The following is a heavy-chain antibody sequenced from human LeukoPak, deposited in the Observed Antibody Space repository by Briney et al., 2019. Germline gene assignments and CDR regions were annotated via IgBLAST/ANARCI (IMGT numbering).Heavy chain of an antibody. CDR1: GFTFSSYA. J-gene: IGHJ4*02. V-gene: IGHV3-7*01. CDR3: ARDATRGGDNDY. CDR2: INENGGGK. Sequence: GGSLRLSCAASGFTFSSYAMHWVRQAPGKGLEWVANINENGGGKYHADSVKGRFTISRDNAKNSLYLQMNSLRAEDTAVYYCARDATRGGDNDYWGQGTLVTVSS. D-gene: IGHD2-21*02.